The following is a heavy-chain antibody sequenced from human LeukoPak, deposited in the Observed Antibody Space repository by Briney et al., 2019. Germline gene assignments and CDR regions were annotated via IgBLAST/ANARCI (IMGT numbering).Heavy chain of an antibody. CDR3: AKHYGRSDY. V-gene: IGHV4-59*08. D-gene: IGHD4-17*01. Sequence: SETLSLTCTVSGGSISSYYWSWIRQPPGKGLEWIGYIYYSGSTNYNPSLKSRVTISVDTSKNQFSLKLSSVTAADTAVYYCAKHYGRSDYWGQGTLVTVSS. CDR1: GGSISSYY. CDR2: IYYSGST. J-gene: IGHJ4*02.